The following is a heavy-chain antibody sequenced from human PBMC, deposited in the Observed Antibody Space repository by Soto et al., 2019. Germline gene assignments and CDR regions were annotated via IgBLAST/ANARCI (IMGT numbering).Heavy chain of an antibody. Sequence: SLRLSCAASGFTFSSYWMSWVRQAPGKGLEWVANIKQDGSEKYYVDSVKDRFTISRDNAKNSLYLQMNSLRAEDTAVYYCARDLYSSSSKDAFDIWGQGTMVTVSS. CDR2: IKQDGSEK. V-gene: IGHV3-7*03. D-gene: IGHD6-6*01. J-gene: IGHJ3*02. CDR1: GFTFSSYW. CDR3: ARDLYSSSSKDAFDI.